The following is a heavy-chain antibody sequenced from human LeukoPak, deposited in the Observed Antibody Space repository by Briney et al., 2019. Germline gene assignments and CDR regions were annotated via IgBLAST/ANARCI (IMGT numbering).Heavy chain of an antibody. CDR2: INPNSGGT. J-gene: IGHJ4*02. D-gene: IGHD6-13*01. CDR1: GYTFTAYY. CDR3: ATAPLNGYTSSWYSFDY. V-gene: IGHV1-2*02. Sequence: SVKVSCKASGYTFTAYYMHWVRQAPGQGLEWMGWINPNSGGTNYAQKFQDRVTMTRDTSISTASMELNRLRSDDTAVYYCATAPLNGYTSSWYSFDYWGQGTLVTVSS.